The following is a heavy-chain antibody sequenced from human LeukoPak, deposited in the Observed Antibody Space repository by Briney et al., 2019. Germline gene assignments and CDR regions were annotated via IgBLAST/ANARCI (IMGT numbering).Heavy chain of an antibody. V-gene: IGHV4-30-2*01. D-gene: IGHD6-6*01. J-gene: IGHJ2*01. CDR1: GGSISSGGYS. CDR2: IYHSGST. Sequence: SETLSLTCAVSGGSISSGGYSWSWIRQPPGKGLEWIGYIYHSGSTYYNPSLKSRVTISVDRSKNQFSLKLSSVTAADTAVYYCARGSPQNYWYFDLWGRGTLVTVSS. CDR3: ARGSPQNYWYFDL.